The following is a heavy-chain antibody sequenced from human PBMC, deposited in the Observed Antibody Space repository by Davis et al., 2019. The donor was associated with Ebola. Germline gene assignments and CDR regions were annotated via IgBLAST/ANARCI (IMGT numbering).Heavy chain of an antibody. Sequence: PSGSLSLSCAASGFTFSSYAMHWVCQAPGKGLEWVAVISYDGSNKYYADSVKGRFTISRDNTKNTLYLQMNSLRAEDTALYYCARDLTYSGQLGPGDYWGQGTLVTVSS. CDR3: ARDLTYSGQLGPGDY. V-gene: IGHV3-30-3*01. D-gene: IGHD5-12*01. J-gene: IGHJ4*02. CDR2: ISYDGSNK. CDR1: GFTFSSYA.